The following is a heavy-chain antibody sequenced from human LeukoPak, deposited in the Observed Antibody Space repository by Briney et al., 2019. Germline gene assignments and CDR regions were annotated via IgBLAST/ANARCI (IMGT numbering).Heavy chain of an antibody. CDR2: IYYSGST. J-gene: IGHJ3*02. V-gene: IGHV4-30-4*08. CDR3: ARSCGGDCYDAFDI. CDR1: GGSISSGDYY. Sequence: SETLSLTCTVSGGSISSGDYYWSWIRQPPGKGLEWIGYIYYSGSTYYNPSLKSRVTISVDTSKNQFSLKLSSVTAVDTAVYYCARSCGGDCYDAFDIWGQGTMVTVSS. D-gene: IGHD2-21*01.